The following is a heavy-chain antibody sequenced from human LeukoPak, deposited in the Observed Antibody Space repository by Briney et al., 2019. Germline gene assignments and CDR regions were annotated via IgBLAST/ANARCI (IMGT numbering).Heavy chain of an antibody. CDR2: ISGSGGST. J-gene: IGHJ4*02. V-gene: IGHV3-23*01. D-gene: IGHD3-22*01. Sequence: GXSLRLSCAASGFTFRSYAMSWVRQAQGKGLEWVSDISGSGGSTYYSDSVNARFTLSRDNSEHTLYLQMNSLRADDTAVYYCAKVPRMTTNYYDSSGQKQYYFDYWGQGTLVTVSS. CDR3: AKVPRMTTNYYDSSGQKQYYFDY. CDR1: GFTFRSYA.